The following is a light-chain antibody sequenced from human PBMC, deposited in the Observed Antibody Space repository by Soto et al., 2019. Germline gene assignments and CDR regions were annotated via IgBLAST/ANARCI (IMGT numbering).Light chain of an antibody. CDR2: DAS. CDR3: QQSSNWPPEIT. CDR1: QSVPRN. J-gene: IGKJ5*01. Sequence: EIVLTHSPASLSLSPGDRATLSCSASQSVPRNLAWYQQRPGQAPRLLIYDASSRATGIPDRFSGSGSGTDFILTISSLEPEDFAVYYCQQSSNWPPEITFGQGTRLEIK. V-gene: IGKV3-11*01.